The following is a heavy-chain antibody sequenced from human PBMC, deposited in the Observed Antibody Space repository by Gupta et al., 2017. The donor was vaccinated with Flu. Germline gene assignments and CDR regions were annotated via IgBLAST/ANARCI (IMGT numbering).Heavy chain of an antibody. CDR3: ARHKASGWPILDY. CDR2: IYYSGST. V-gene: IGHV4-39*01. CDR1: GGSISSSSYY. J-gene: IGHJ4*02. Sequence: QLQLQESGPGLVKPSETLSLTCTVSGGSISSSSYYWGWIRQPPGKGLEWIGSIYYSGSTYYNPSLKSRVTISVDTSKNQFSLKLSSVTAADTAVYYCARHKASGWPILDYWGQGTLVTVSS. D-gene: IGHD6-19*01.